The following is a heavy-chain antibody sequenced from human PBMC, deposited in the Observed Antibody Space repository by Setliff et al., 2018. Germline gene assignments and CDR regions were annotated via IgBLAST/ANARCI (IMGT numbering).Heavy chain of an antibody. Sequence: SETLSLTCAASGGTFTYYYWTWIRQPPGKGLEWIGFIFYSGDTNSNPSLKSRVTMSVDTSKNQFSLKLNSVTAADTAVYYCARDRTYYGSGTYTRYFDYWGQGTLVTVSS. CDR2: IFYSGDT. CDR3: ARDRTYYGSGTYTRYFDY. D-gene: IGHD3-10*01. CDR1: GGTFTYYY. J-gene: IGHJ4*02. V-gene: IGHV4-59*01.